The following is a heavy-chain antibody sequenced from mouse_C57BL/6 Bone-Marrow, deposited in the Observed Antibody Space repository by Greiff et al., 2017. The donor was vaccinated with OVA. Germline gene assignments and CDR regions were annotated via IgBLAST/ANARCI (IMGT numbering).Heavy chain of an antibody. V-gene: IGHV14-4*01. CDR2: IDPENGDT. CDR3: TKHYGSSPYYYAMDY. D-gene: IGHD1-1*01. CDR1: GFNIKDDY. J-gene: IGHJ4*01. Sequence: EVKLQQSGAELVRPGASVKLSCTASGFNIKDDYMHWVKQRPEQGLEWIGWIDPENGDTEYASKFQGKATITADTSSNTAYLQLSSLTSEDTAVYYWTKHYGSSPYYYAMDYWGQGTSVTVSS.